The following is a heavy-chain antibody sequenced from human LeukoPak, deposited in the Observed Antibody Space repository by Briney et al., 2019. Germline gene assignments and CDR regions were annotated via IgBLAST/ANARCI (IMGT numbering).Heavy chain of an antibody. D-gene: IGHD4-17*01. CDR3: ARDGSHFGDSGY. V-gene: IGHV1-46*01. CDR2: IKPSDGDI. J-gene: IGHJ4*02. CDR1: GYTFTTYH. Sequence: ASVKVSCKASGYTFTTYHVHRVRQAPGQGLEWMGVIKPSDGDIRFAHKFQGRISMTRDMSTSTVYLELSSLRSEDTAMYYCARDGSHFGDSGYWGQGTLVIVSS.